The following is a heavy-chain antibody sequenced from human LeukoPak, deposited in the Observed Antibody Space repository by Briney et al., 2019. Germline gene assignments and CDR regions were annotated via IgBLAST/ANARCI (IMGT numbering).Heavy chain of an antibody. D-gene: IGHD3-22*01. CDR3: AKGHNYYDNSGYNQI. J-gene: IGHJ3*02. V-gene: IGHV1-69*13. CDR1: GGTFSSYA. Sequence: GASVKVSCKASGGTFSSYAISWVRQAPGQGLEWMGGLIPIFGTANYAQKFQGRVTITAGESTSTALMELSSLRSEDTAVYCCAKGHNYYDNSGYNQIWGQGKMVTVSS. CDR2: LIPIFGTA.